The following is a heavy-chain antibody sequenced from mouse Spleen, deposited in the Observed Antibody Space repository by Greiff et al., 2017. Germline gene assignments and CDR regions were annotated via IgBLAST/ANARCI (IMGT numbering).Heavy chain of an antibody. CDR2: INPSSGYT. J-gene: IGHJ3*01. Sequence: LVESGAELVRPGASVKMSCKASGYTFTSYTMHWVKQRPGQGLEWIGYINPSSGYTKYNQKFKDKATLTADKSSSTAYMQLSSLTSEDSAVYYCASLGSRFAYWGQGTLVTVSA. V-gene: IGHV1-4*01. CDR3: ASLGSRFAY. CDR1: GYTFTSYT. D-gene: IGHD1-1*01.